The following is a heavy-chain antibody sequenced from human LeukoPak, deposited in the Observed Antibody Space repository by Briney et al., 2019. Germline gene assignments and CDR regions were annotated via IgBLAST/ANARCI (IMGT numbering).Heavy chain of an antibody. Sequence: GGSLRLSCAASGFTFRSYWMSWVRQAPGKGLEWVANIKQDGSEKYYVDSVKGRFTISRDNAKKSLYLQMNSLRAEDTAVYYCARRPGGYYDSNGILEYFDYWGQGILVTVSS. CDR2: IKQDGSEK. D-gene: IGHD3-22*01. CDR3: ARRPGGYYDSNGILEYFDY. J-gene: IGHJ4*02. V-gene: IGHV3-7*01. CDR1: GFTFRSYW.